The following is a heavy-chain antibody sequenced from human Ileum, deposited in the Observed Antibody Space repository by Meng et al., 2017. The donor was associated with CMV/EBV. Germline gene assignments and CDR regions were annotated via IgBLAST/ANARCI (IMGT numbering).Heavy chain of an antibody. J-gene: IGHJ2*01. V-gene: IGHV6-1*02. CDR2: TYYRSTWYN. D-gene: IGHD6-13*01. CDR3: ARENGYEWYFDF. CDR1: ADSVSSIGVI. Sequence: QFQQYVPCLVHPSPAPSCPCAISADSVSSIGVIWHGIRRSPSRGLEWLGKTYYRSTWYNDDAPSVKSRITVKPDTSKNLFSLQLNSETPEDTAVYYCARENGYEWYFDFWGRGTLVTVSS.